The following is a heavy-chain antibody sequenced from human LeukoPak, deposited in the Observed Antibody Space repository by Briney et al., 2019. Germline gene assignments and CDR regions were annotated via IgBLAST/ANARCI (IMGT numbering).Heavy chain of an antibody. V-gene: IGHV3-21*01. D-gene: IGHD6-13*01. Sequence: GGSLRLSCADSGFTFSSYSMNWVRQAPGRGLEWVSSISSSSSYIYYADSVKGRFTISRDNAKNSLYLQMNSLRAEDTAVYYCARAQELADFDYWGQGTLVTVSS. CDR2: ISSSSSYI. CDR1: GFTFSSYS. CDR3: ARAQELADFDY. J-gene: IGHJ4*02.